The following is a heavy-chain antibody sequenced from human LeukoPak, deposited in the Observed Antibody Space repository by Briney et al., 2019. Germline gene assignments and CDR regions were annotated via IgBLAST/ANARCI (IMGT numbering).Heavy chain of an antibody. CDR3: AIERVPAAIDY. D-gene: IGHD2-2*01. CDR2: IYHSGST. CDR1: GYSISSGYY. J-gene: IGHJ4*02. Sequence: SETLSLTCTVSGYSISSGYYWGWIRKPPGKGLEWIGSIYHSGSTYYNPSLKSRVTISVDTSKNQFSLKLSSVTSADTAVYYCAIERVPAAIDYWGQGTLVTVSS. V-gene: IGHV4-38-2*02.